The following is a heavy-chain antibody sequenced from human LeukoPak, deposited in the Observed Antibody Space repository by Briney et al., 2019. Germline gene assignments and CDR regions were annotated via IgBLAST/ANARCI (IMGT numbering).Heavy chain of an antibody. CDR1: GFRFNSHH. D-gene: IGHD1-26*01. Sequence: HPGRSLRLSCAVSGFRFNSHHMHWVRQAPNKGLEWVAVAPHDRSSPSHAASVNGRFTTSRDNSKDTLFLHMDSLRVDDTAIYYCARQSLGASGLDHWGQGVLVTVSS. CDR3: ARQSLGASGLDH. V-gene: IGHV3-30*03. J-gene: IGHJ4*02. CDR2: APHDRSSP.